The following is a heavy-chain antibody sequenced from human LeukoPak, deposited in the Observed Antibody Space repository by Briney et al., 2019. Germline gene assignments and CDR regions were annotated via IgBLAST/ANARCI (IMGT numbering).Heavy chain of an antibody. J-gene: IGHJ6*02. CDR2: IYYSGST. D-gene: IGHD1-26*01. CDR3: AREEVGATGYYGMDV. CDR1: GGSISSYY. V-gene: IGHV4-59*01. Sequence: PSETLSLTCTVSGGSISSYYWRWIRQPPGKGLEWIGYIYYSGSTNYNPSLKSRVTISVDTSKNQFSLKLSSVTAADTAVYYCAREEVGATGYYGMDVWGQGTTVTVSS.